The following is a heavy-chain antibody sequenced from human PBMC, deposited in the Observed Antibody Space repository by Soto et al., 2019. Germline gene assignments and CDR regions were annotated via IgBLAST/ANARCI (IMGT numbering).Heavy chain of an antibody. V-gene: IGHV3-23*01. J-gene: IGHJ6*03. CDR2: ISGRGDST. D-gene: IGHD2-2*01. Sequence: GGSLILSCAASGFTFSSYVMSWVCQAPGNGLEWVSSISGRGDSTYYADSVKGRFTISRDNSKNTLSLQLNSLGAEDTAVYYCAKADTSCCYYYYMDVWGTGTTVTVSS. CDR1: GFTFSSYV. CDR3: AKADTSCCYYYYMDV.